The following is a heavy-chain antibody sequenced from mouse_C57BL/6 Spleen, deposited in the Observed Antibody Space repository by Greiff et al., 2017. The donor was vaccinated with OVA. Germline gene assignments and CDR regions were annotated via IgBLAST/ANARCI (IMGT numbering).Heavy chain of an antibody. V-gene: IGHV5-17*01. Sequence: EVKVVESGGGLVKPGGSLKLSCAASGFTFSDYGMHWVRQAPEKGLEWVAYISSGSSTIYYADTVKGRFTISRDNAKNTLFLQMTSLRSEDTAMYYCARQYYDYYYAMDYWGQGTSVTVSS. J-gene: IGHJ4*01. CDR2: ISSGSSTI. D-gene: IGHD2-4*01. CDR3: ARQYYDYYYAMDY. CDR1: GFTFSDYG.